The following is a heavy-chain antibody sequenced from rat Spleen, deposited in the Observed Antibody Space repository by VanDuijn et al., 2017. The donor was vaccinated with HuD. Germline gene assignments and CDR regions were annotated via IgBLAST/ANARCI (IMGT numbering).Heavy chain of an antibody. V-gene: IGHV5-7*01. CDR3: ARHGMGYWYFDF. J-gene: IGHJ1*01. D-gene: IGHD1-7*01. CDR2: ISYDGSST. Sequence: EVQLVESGGGLVQPGRSLKLSCAASGFTFSDYNMAWVRQAPKKGLEWVATISYDGSSTYYRDSVKGRFTISRDNAKSTLYLQMDSLRSEDTATDYCARHGMGYWYFDFWGPGTMVTVSS. CDR1: GFTFSDYN.